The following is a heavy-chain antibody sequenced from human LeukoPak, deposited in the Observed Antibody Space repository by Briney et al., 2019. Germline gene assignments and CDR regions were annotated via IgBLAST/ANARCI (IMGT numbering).Heavy chain of an antibody. D-gene: IGHD6-13*01. Sequence: SETLSLTCTVSGGSIGSGGYYWSWIRQHPGKGLEWIGYIYYSGSTYYNPSLKSRVTISVDTSKNQFSLKLSSVTAADTAVYYCARGIAAAGPRYYFDYWGQGTLVTVSS. CDR1: GGSIGSGGYY. CDR2: IYYSGST. CDR3: ARGIAAAGPRYYFDY. J-gene: IGHJ4*02. V-gene: IGHV4-31*03.